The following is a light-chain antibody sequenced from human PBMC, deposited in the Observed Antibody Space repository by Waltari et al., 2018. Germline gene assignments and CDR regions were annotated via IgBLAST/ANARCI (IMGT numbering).Light chain of an antibody. CDR3: SSYAGSDNLV. Sequence: QSALTQPPSASGSPGLSVTISCTGTSSDVGGYNYVPWYQQHPGKAPKLMIYEVSKRPSGVPDRFSGSKSGNTASLTVSGLQAEDEADYYCSSYAGSDNLVFGGGTKLTVL. CDR2: EVS. V-gene: IGLV2-8*01. J-gene: IGLJ2*01. CDR1: SSDVGGYNY.